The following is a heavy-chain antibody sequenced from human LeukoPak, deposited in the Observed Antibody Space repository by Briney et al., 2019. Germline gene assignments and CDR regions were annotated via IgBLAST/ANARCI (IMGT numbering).Heavy chain of an antibody. J-gene: IGHJ6*03. CDR3: ARGGYSAYYYYMDV. Sequence: SETLSLTCTVSGGSISSYYWSWIRQPPGKGLEWIGYIYYSGSTYYNPSLKSRVTISIDTSKNQFSLKLSSVTAADTAVYYCARGGYSAYYYYMDVWGKGTTVTISS. CDR2: IYYSGST. CDR1: GGSISSYY. V-gene: IGHV4-59*01. D-gene: IGHD5-12*01.